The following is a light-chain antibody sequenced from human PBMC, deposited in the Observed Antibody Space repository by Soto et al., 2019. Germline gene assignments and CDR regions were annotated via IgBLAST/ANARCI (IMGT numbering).Light chain of an antibody. J-gene: IGKJ4*01. CDR3: QQYDNWPLT. Sequence: NVLTQSPGTLSLSPGESATLSCRASQIVYNGYLAWYQQKPGQPPRLLIFGASTRASGVPDRFSGSESGTDFTLTINRLQSEDFGVYFCQQYDNWPLTFGGGTKVDIK. CDR2: GAS. CDR1: QIVYNGY. V-gene: IGKV3-20*01.